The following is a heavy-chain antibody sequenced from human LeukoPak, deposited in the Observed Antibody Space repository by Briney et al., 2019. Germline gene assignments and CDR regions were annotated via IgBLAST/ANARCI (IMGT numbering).Heavy chain of an antibody. J-gene: IGHJ4*02. CDR1: GYTFTGYY. D-gene: IGHD2-2*01. CDR2: INPNSGGT. CDR3: AASVVPAARVAFDY. Sequence: PSVKVSCKASGYTFTGYYMHWVRQAPGQGLEWMGWINPNSGGTNYAQKFQGRVTMTRDTSISTAYMELSRLRSDGTAVYYCAASVVPAARVAFDYWGQGTLVTVSS. V-gene: IGHV1-2*02.